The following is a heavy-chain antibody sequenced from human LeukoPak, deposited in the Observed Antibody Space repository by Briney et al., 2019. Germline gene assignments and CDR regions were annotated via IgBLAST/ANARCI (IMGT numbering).Heavy chain of an antibody. V-gene: IGHV3-9*01. Sequence: QPGGSLRLSCAASGFTFDDYAMHWVRQAPGKGLEWVSGISWNSGSIGYADSVKGRFTISRDNAKNSLYLQMNSLRAEDTAVYYCARRVDATRWFDPWGQGTLVTVSS. D-gene: IGHD2-15*01. CDR1: GFTFDDYA. CDR3: ARRVDATRWFDP. CDR2: ISWNSGSI. J-gene: IGHJ5*02.